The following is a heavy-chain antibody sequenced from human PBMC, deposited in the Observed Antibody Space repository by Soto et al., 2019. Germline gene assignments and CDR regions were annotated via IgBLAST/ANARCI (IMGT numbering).Heavy chain of an antibody. Sequence: QVQLQESGPGLVKPSEPLSLPCTVSGASISGFYWSWIRKSAGRGLEWIGRIYATGTTDYNPSLKSRVMMSVDTSKKQFSLKLRSVTAADTAVYYCVRDGTKTLRDWFDPWGQGISVTVSS. CDR2: IYATGTT. D-gene: IGHD1-1*01. CDR3: VRDGTKTLRDWFDP. V-gene: IGHV4-4*07. J-gene: IGHJ5*02. CDR1: GASISGFY.